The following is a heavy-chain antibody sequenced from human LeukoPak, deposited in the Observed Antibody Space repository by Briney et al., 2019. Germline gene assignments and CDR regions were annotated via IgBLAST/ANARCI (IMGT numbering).Heavy chain of an antibody. D-gene: IGHD3-10*01. CDR3: ARATSITMVMDV. V-gene: IGHV3-48*04. J-gene: IGHJ6*02. CDR1: GFTFSSYW. CDR2: ISSGGSTI. Sequence: GGSLRLSCAASGFTFSSYWMHWVRQAPGKGLEWVSYISSGGSTISYADSVKGRFTISRDNAKNSLYLQMNSLRAEDTAVYYCARATSITMVMDVWGQGTTVTVSS.